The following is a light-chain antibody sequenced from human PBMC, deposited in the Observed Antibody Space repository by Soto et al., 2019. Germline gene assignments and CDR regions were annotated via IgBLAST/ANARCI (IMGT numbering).Light chain of an antibody. V-gene: IGKV3-20*01. CDR1: QRVSSDS. CDR2: STS. CDR3: QQYGRSQT. Sequence: EIVFTQSPSTLSLSPGERATLSCRASQRVSSDSLAWYQQQPGQAPRLLIYSTSNRATGIPDRFSGSGSGTDFTLTIRRLEPEDFALYYCQQYGRSQTFGQGTKVDI. J-gene: IGKJ1*01.